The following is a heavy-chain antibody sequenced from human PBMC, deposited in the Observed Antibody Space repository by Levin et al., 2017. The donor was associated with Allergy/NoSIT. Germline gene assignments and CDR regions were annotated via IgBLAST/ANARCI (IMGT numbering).Heavy chain of an antibody. Sequence: PSETLSLTCTVSGDSISNSIYYWGWIRQPPGKGLEWIGSIYHRGDTHYNPSLEPRVSISMDKSKNQFSLWLASVTVADTAVYYCARPYGGGYWGRGLPVTVSS. CDR1: GDSISNSIYY. CDR3: ARPYGGGY. CDR2: IYHRGDT. D-gene: IGHD3-16*01. V-gene: IGHV4-39*01. J-gene: IGHJ4*02.